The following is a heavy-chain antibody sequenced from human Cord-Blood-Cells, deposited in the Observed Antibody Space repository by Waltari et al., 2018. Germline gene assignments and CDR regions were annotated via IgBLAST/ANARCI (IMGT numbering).Heavy chain of an antibody. CDR2: VDPEDGET. D-gene: IGHD1-26*01. J-gene: IGHJ5*02. CDR1: GYTLTELS. CDR3: ATGALNSGSYWFDP. V-gene: IGHV1-24*01. Sequence: QVQLVQSGAEVKKPGASVKVSCKVSGYTLTELSMHWVRQAPGKGLEWMGGVDPEDGETIYARNCQGRVTMTEATCTGKAYMELGSLSSGDAAGDYSATGALNSGSYWFDPWGQGTLVTVSS.